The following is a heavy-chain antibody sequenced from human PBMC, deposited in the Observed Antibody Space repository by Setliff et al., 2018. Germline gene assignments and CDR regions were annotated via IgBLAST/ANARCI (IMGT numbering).Heavy chain of an antibody. CDR1: GGSISSDDNY. CDR2: IHNSGTA. D-gene: IGHD2-15*01. J-gene: IGHJ3*02. Sequence: SETLSLTCTVSGGSISSDDNYWSWIRLPPGKGLEWIGYIHNSGTAYYNPSLRSRLTISVDTSKNQFSLKLNSVTAADTAVYYCARRLRESHALHIWGQGTLVTVSS. V-gene: IGHV4-30-4*08. CDR3: ARRLRESHALHI.